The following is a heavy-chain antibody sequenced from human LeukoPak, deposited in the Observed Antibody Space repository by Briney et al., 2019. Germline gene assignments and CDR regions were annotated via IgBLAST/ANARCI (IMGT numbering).Heavy chain of an antibody. Sequence: PGGSLRLSCAASGFTFSVYYMSWIRQAPGEGLEWVSYISLSGSTIHYTDSVKGRFTISSDNARDSLFLQMNSLRAEDTAVYYSAREWSFYGANLAVDYWGQGTLVTASS. CDR1: GFTFSVYY. D-gene: IGHD4/OR15-4a*01. CDR2: ISLSGSTI. CDR3: AREWSFYGANLAVDY. V-gene: IGHV3-11*01. J-gene: IGHJ4*02.